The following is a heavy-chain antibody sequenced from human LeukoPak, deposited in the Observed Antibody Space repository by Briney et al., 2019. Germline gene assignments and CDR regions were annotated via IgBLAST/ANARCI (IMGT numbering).Heavy chain of an antibody. D-gene: IGHD1-26*01. CDR1: GSIFTSYC. CDR3: GMSGDRVPLQDDVFDV. Sequence: EASLQISCKVSGSIFTSYCIGGVRPLPGKGLEWMGIIYPGDSGPTYSPSFQGQVTISVDKSINTAYLQWSSLQASDTAMYYCGMSGDRVPLQDDVFDVWGQGTMVTVST. J-gene: IGHJ3*01. V-gene: IGHV5-51*01. CDR2: IYPGDSGP.